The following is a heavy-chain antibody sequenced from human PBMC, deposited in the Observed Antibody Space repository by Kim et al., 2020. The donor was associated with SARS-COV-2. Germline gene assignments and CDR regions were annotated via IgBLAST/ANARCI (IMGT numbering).Heavy chain of an antibody. CDR2: IWYDGSNK. CDR1: GFTFSSYG. D-gene: IGHD6-19*01. Sequence: GGSLRLSCAASGFTFSSYGMHWVRQAPGKGLEWVAVIWYDGSNKYYADSVKGRFTISRDNSKNTLYLQMNSLRAEDTAVYYCAKGRKVYSSGWYVAFDIWGQGTMVTVSS. J-gene: IGHJ3*02. V-gene: IGHV3-33*06. CDR3: AKGRKVYSSGWYVAFDI.